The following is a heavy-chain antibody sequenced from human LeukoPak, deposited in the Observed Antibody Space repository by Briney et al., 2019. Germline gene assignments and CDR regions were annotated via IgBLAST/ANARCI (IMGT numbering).Heavy chain of an antibody. CDR1: GGSFSGYY. Sequence: PSETLSLTCAVYGGSFSGYYWSWIRQPPGKGLEWIGEINHSGSTNYNPSLKSRVTISVDTSKNQFSLKLSSVTAADTAVYYCARVPSTSTRRGETYWGQGTLVTVSS. CDR2: INHSGST. J-gene: IGHJ4*02. CDR3: ARVPSTSTRRGETY. V-gene: IGHV4-34*01. D-gene: IGHD2-2*01.